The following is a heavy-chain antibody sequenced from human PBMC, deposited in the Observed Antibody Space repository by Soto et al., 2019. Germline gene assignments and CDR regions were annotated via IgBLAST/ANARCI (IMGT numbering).Heavy chain of an antibody. V-gene: IGHV3-30-3*01. CDR1: GFTFSSYA. D-gene: IGHD6-13*01. Sequence: QVQLVESGGGVVQPGRSLRLSCAASGFTFSSYAMHWVRQAPGKGLEWVAVISYDGSNKYYADSVKGRFTISRDNSKNTLYLQMNSLRAEDTAVYYCAREGINIAAAAEIGWLDYWGQGTLVTVSS. CDR3: AREGINIAAAAEIGWLDY. CDR2: ISYDGSNK. J-gene: IGHJ4*02.